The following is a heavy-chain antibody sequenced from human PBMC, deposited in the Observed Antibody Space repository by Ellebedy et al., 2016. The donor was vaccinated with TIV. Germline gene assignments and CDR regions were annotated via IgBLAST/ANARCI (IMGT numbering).Heavy chain of an antibody. Sequence: ASVKVSCKASGYAFGSYGISWVRQAPGQGLEWMGWISAYTGDTEFAKKVQGRVTLTTDSSTSTAYMELRSLRSDDTAVYYCARDMVQGMVARYLWFDYWGQGTLVTVSS. CDR3: ARDMVQGMVARYLWFDY. D-gene: IGHD3-10*01. CDR1: GYAFGSYG. V-gene: IGHV1-18*01. CDR2: ISAYTGDT. J-gene: IGHJ4*02.